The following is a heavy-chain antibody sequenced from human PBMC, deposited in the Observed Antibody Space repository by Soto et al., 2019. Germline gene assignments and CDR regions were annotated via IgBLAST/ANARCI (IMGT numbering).Heavy chain of an antibody. D-gene: IGHD4-4*01. CDR2: ISGYNGNT. CDR3: ARDLTKGLDV. Sequence: GASVKVSCKSSGYTFSMSGISWVRQAPGQGLEWMGWISGYNGNTNYEQKFQDRVTMTTDTTTNTAYMELRSLRSDDTAVYYCARDLTKGLDVWGQGTTVTVSS. V-gene: IGHV1-18*01. CDR1: GYTFSMSG. J-gene: IGHJ6*02.